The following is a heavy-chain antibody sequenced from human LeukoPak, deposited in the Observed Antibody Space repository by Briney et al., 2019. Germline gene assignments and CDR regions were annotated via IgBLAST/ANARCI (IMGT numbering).Heavy chain of an antibody. J-gene: IGHJ3*02. CDR3: AKAPGWDAFDI. CDR2: ISWNSGSI. D-gene: IGHD5-24*01. CDR1: GFTFDDYA. Sequence: GGSLRLSCAASGFTFDDYAMHWVRQAPGKGLEWVSGISWNSGSIGYADSVKGRFTISRDNAKNSLYLQMNSLRAEDTALYYCAKAPGWDAFDIWGQGTMVTVSS. V-gene: IGHV3-9*01.